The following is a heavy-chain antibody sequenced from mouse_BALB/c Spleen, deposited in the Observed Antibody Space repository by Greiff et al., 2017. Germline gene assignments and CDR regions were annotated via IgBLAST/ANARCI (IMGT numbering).Heavy chain of an antibody. Sequence: EVNLVESGPELMKPGASVKISCKASGYSFTSYYMHWVKQSHGKSLEWIGYIDPFNGGTSYNQKFKGKATLTVDKSSSTAYMHLSSLTSEDSAVYYCARSGDRLLRSFDYWGQGTTLTVSS. J-gene: IGHJ2*01. CDR2: IDPFNGGT. CDR3: ARSGDRLLRSFDY. D-gene: IGHD1-1*01. V-gene: IGHV1S135*01. CDR1: GYSFTSYY.